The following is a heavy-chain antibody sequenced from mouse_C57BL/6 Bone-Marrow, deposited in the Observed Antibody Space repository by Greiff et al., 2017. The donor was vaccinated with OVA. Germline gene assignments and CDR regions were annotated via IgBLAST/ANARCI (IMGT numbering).Heavy chain of an antibody. J-gene: IGHJ3*01. Sequence: QVQLQQSGAELARPGASVKLSCKASGYPFTSYGISWVKQRTGQGLEWIGEIYPRSGNTYYNEKFKGKATLTADKSSSTAYMELRSLTSEDSAVYFCAREGVYYSNFAYWGQGTLVTVSA. V-gene: IGHV1-81*01. CDR3: AREGVYYSNFAY. D-gene: IGHD2-5*01. CDR2: IYPRSGNT. CDR1: GYPFTSYG.